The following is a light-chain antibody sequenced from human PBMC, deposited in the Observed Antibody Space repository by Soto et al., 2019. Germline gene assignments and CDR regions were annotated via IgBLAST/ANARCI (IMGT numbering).Light chain of an antibody. CDR1: QSVSSY. J-gene: IGKJ5*01. V-gene: IGKV3-11*01. CDR2: DAS. Sequence: EIVLTQSPATLSLSPGERATLSCRASQSVSSYLAWFQQKPGQAPRLLIFDASNGPTGIPARFSGSGSGTGFTLTISSLEPEDFAVYYCQQRSNWPITFGQGTRLEIK. CDR3: QQRSNWPIT.